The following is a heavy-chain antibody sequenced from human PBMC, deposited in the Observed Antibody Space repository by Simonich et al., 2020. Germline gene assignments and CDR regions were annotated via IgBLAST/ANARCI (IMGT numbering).Heavy chain of an antibody. Sequence: QVQLQQWGAGLLKPSETLSFTCAVYGGSFSGYYWSWLRQHPGKGLEWMGEINHSGSTNYNPSLKSRVTISVDTSKNQFSLKLSSVTAADTAVYYCARGLRVAAAGTAFQHWGQGTLVTVSS. CDR1: GGSFSGYY. CDR2: INHSGST. CDR3: ARGLRVAAAGTAFQH. D-gene: IGHD6-13*01. V-gene: IGHV4-34*01. J-gene: IGHJ1*01.